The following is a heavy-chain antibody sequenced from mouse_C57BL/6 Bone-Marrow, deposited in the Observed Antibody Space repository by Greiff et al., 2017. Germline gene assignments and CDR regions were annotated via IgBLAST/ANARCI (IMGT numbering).Heavy chain of an antibody. Sequence: VQLVESGAELARPGASVKLSCKASGYTFTSYGISWVKQRTGQGLEWIGEIYPSSGNTYYNEKFKGRSTLTADKASSTAYMELRSLTCEDSAVYFCARSGGADWGQGTTLTVSS. CDR1: GYTFTSYG. CDR3: ARSGGAD. V-gene: IGHV1-81*01. J-gene: IGHJ2*01. D-gene: IGHD3-1*01. CDR2: IYPSSGNT.